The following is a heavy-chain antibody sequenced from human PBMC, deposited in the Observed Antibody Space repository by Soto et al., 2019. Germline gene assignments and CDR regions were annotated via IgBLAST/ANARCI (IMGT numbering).Heavy chain of an antibody. Sequence: QVQLVESGGGVVQPGTSLRVSCVGSGFTFRSYVIHWVRQAPGKGLEWVALTSYDGSDKYYGDSVRGRFTISRDNSRNTVDLQMDRLRLEDTALYYCARWGTTGGLDVWGQGTLVSV. V-gene: IGHV3-30*19. D-gene: IGHD3-16*01. J-gene: IGHJ1*01. CDR3: ARWGTTGGLDV. CDR1: GFTFRSYV. CDR2: TSYDGSDK.